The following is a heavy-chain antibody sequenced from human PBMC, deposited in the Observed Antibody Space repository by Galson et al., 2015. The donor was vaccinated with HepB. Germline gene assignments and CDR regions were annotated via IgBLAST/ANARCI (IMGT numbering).Heavy chain of an antibody. CDR3: AREIAVAGTRLGVDWFDP. CDR2: IYYSGST. V-gene: IGHV4-39*07. Sequence: LSLTCTVSGGSISSSSYYWGWIRPSPGKGLEWIGSIYYSGSTYYNPSLKSRVTISVDTSKNQFSLKLSSVTAADTAVYYCAREIAVAGTRLGVDWFDPWGQGTLVTVSS. D-gene: IGHD6-19*01. J-gene: IGHJ5*02. CDR1: GGSISSSSYY.